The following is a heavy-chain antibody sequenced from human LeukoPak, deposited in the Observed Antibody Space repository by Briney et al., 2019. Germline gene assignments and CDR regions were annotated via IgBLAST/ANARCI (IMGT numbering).Heavy chain of an antibody. CDR2: IIPIFGTA. Sequence: GASVKVSCKASGGTFSSYANSWVRQAPGQGLEWMGGIIPIFGTANYAQKFQGRVTITADESTSTAYMELSSLRSEDTAVYYCARHSDFWSGYFDYWGQGTLVTVSS. D-gene: IGHD3-3*01. J-gene: IGHJ4*02. CDR1: GGTFSSYA. V-gene: IGHV1-69*13. CDR3: ARHSDFWSGYFDY.